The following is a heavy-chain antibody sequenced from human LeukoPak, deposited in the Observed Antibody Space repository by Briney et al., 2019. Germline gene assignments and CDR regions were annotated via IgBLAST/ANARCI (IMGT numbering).Heavy chain of an antibody. Sequence: GGSLRLSCVASGFTFSNHYMNWVRQAPGKGLEWVGRTSNKANSYTTDYAASVKGRFTISRDDSKNSVYLQMNSLKTEDTAVYYWARAAYDILTGPDAFDIWGQGTMVTVSS. D-gene: IGHD3-9*01. CDR2: TSNKANSYTT. CDR1: GFTFSNHY. J-gene: IGHJ3*02. V-gene: IGHV3-72*01. CDR3: ARAAYDILTGPDAFDI.